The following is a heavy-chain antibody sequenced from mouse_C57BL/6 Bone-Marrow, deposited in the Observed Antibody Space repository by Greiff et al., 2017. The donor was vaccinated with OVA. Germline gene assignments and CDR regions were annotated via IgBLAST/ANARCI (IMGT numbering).Heavy chain of an antibody. CDR3: ARMGARWEGVYFDY. CDR1: GYTFTDYY. V-gene: IGHV1-26*01. Sequence: EVQLQQSGPELVKPGASVKISCKASGYTFTDYYMNWVKQSHGKSLEWIGDINPNNGGTSYNQKFKGKATLTVDKSSSTAYMELRSLTSEDSAVYYCARMGARWEGVYFDYWGQGTTLTVSS. CDR2: INPNNGGT. D-gene: IGHD4-1*01. J-gene: IGHJ2*01.